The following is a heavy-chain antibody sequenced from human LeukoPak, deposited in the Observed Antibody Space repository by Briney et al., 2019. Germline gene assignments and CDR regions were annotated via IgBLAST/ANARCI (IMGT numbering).Heavy chain of an antibody. V-gene: IGHV1-69*13. J-gene: IGHJ4*02. CDR3: AREELGVFDY. CDR2: IIPIFGTA. D-gene: IGHD7-27*01. Sequence: GASVKVSCKASGYTFTSYGISWVRQAPGQGLEWMGGIIPIFGTANYAQKFQGRVTITADESTSTAYMELSSLRSEDTAVYYCAREELGVFDYWGQGTLVTVSS. CDR1: GYTFTSYG.